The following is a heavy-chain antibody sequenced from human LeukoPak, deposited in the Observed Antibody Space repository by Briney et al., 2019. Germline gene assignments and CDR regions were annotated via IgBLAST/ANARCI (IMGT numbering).Heavy chain of an antibody. CDR3: AIQRRVTLGFFAY. Sequence: SETLSLTFAVSGDSISSYYWSWIRQTPGKGLEWIGSISYSGSTNYSPSLKSRVTMSVDTSQNQFSLNLSSVPAADTAVYYCAIQRRVTLGFFAYWGQGTLVTVSS. CDR1: GDSISSYY. CDR2: ISYSGST. V-gene: IGHV4-59*08. J-gene: IGHJ4*02. D-gene: IGHD3-16*02.